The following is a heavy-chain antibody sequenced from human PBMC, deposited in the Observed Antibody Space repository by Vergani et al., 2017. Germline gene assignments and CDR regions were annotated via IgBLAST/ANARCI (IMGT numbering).Heavy chain of an antibody. Sequence: QVQLVPSGAEVKKPGASVKVSCKSSGYTFTSYGIRWVRQAPGQGLEWMGWISAYNGNTNYAQKLQGRVTMTTDTSTSTAYMELRRLISDDTAVYYCAMLSFMGRVSYYYCMDVWEQVTTVTVSS. CDR3: AMLSFMGRVSYYYCMDV. CDR2: ISAYNGNT. D-gene: IGHD3-10*01. V-gene: IGHV1-18*01. J-gene: IGHJ6*01. CDR1: GYTFTSYG.